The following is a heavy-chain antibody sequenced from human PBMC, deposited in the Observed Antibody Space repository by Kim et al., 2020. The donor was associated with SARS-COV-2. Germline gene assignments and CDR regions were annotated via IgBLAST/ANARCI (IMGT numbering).Heavy chain of an antibody. Sequence: GESLKISCKGSGYSFTSYWISWVRQMPGKGLEWMGRIDPSDSYTNYSPSFQGHVTISADKSISTAYLQWSSLKASDTAMYYCARILYQGMGYYYYGMDVWGQGTTVTVSS. D-gene: IGHD3-9*01. J-gene: IGHJ6*02. CDR3: ARILYQGMGYYYYGMDV. CDR1: GYSFTSYW. V-gene: IGHV5-10-1*01. CDR2: IDPSDSYT.